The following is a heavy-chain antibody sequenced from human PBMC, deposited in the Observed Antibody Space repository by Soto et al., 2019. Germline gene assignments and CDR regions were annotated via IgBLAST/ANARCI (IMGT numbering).Heavy chain of an antibody. CDR1: GYSFTSYW. CDR3: ARQGSNGAYVYYARDV. J-gene: IGHJ6*02. V-gene: IGHV5-51*01. D-gene: IGHD3-16*01. CDR2: IYPGDSGT. Sequence: PGESQIISCKGAGYSFTSYWIGWMSQMQGKGLEWIGMIYPGDSGTTYNPSFQGQVTMSADKSISTAYLQWSSLKASDSATYYGARQGSNGAYVYYARDVWGQGTTVTVSS.